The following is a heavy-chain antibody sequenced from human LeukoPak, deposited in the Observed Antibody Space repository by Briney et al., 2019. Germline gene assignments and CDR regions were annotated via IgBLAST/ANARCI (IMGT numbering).Heavy chain of an antibody. CDR1: GGTFSSYA. Sequence: SVTVSCTASGGTFSSYAISWVRQAPGQGLEWMGGIIPIFGTANYAQKFQGRVTITADESTSTAYMELSSLRSEDTAVYYCARSYGSGPARFDPWGQGTLVTVSS. D-gene: IGHD3-10*01. CDR2: IIPIFGTA. V-gene: IGHV1-69*01. CDR3: ARSYGSGPARFDP. J-gene: IGHJ5*02.